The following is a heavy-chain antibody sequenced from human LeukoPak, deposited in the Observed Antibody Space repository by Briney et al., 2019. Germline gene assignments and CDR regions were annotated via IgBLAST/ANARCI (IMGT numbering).Heavy chain of an antibody. CDR2: IYTSGST. CDR1: GGSISSYY. V-gene: IGHV4-4*07. Sequence: PSETLSLTCTVSGGSISSYYWSWIRQPAGKGLEWIGRIYTSGSTNYNPSLKSRVTMSVDTSKNQFSLKLSSVTAADTAVYYCARGTFSGSYYCFDYWGQGTLVTVSS. CDR3: ARGTFSGSYYCFDY. D-gene: IGHD1-26*01. J-gene: IGHJ4*02.